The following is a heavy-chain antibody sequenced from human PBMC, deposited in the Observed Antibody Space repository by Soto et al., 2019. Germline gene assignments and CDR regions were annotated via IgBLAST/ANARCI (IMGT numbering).Heavy chain of an antibody. D-gene: IGHD3-22*01. CDR3: AKETYYYDSSGYYYYYGMDV. V-gene: IGHV3-30*18. Sequence: VQLVESGGGLVQPGGSLRLSCAASGFTFSSYEMNWVRQAPGKGLEWVAVISYDGSNKYYADSVKGRFTISRDNSKNTLYLQMNSLRAEDTAVYYCAKETYYYDSSGYYYYYGMDVWGQGTTVTVSS. CDR2: ISYDGSNK. J-gene: IGHJ6*02. CDR1: GFTFSSYE.